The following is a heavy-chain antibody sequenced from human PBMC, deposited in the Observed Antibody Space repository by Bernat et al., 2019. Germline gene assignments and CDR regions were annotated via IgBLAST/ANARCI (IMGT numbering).Heavy chain of an antibody. V-gene: IGHV3-23*01. Sequence: EVQLLESGGGLVQPGGSLRLSCAASGFTFSSYAMSWVRQAPGKVLEWVSAISGSGGSTYYADSVKGRFTISRDNSKNTLYLQMNSLRAEDTAVYYCAYRGYCSSTSCPYYYYGMDVWGQGTTVTVSS. J-gene: IGHJ6*02. CDR2: ISGSGGST. D-gene: IGHD2-2*01. CDR1: GFTFSSYA. CDR3: AYRGYCSSTSCPYYYYGMDV.